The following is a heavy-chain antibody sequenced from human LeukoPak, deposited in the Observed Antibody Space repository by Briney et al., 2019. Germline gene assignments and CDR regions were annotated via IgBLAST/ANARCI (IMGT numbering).Heavy chain of an antibody. CDR2: IRSKANSYAT. CDR3: TSRPFSGTYSTTPFDY. Sequence: GGSLRLSCAASGFTFSGSAMHWVRQASGKGLEWVGRIRSKANSYATAYAASVKGRFTISRDDSKNTAYLQMNSLKTEDTAVYYCTSRPFSGTYSTTPFDYWGQGTLVTVSS. CDR1: GFTFSGSA. D-gene: IGHD1-26*01. J-gene: IGHJ4*02. V-gene: IGHV3-73*01.